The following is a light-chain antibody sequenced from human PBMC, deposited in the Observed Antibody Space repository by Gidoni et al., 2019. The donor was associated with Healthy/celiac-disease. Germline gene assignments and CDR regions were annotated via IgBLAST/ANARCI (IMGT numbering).Light chain of an antibody. CDR2: QDS. Sequence: SYELTQPPSVSVSPGQTASITCSGDKLGDKYACWYQHKPGQSPVLVIYQDSKRPSGIPERFSGSNSGNTATLTISGTQAMDEADYYCQAWDSSSYVVFGGGTKLTV. V-gene: IGLV3-1*01. CDR3: QAWDSSSYVV. CDR1: KLGDKY. J-gene: IGLJ2*01.